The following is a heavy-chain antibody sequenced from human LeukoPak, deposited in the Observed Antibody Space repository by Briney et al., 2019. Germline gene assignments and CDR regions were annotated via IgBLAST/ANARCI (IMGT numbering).Heavy chain of an antibody. D-gene: IGHD2-2*01. CDR2: IYSSGSI. V-gene: IGHV4-4*07. CDR3: ARGPYASDAGY. Sequence: SETLSLTCTVSGGSISSYYWSWIRQPAGKGLEWIARIYSSGSINYNPSLKSRVTMSVDTSKNQFSLNLSSVTAADTAVYYCARGPYASDAGYWGQGTLVTVSS. CDR1: GGSISSYY. J-gene: IGHJ4*02.